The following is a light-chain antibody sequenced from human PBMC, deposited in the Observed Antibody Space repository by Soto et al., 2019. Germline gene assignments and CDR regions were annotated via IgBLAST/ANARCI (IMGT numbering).Light chain of an antibody. CDR1: NSNIGSHT. V-gene: IGLV1-44*01. CDR2: NNN. J-gene: IGLJ3*02. CDR3: SVWDDSLTGWV. Sequence: QSVLTQPPSASGTPGQRVTISCSGSNSNIGSHTVNWYQQFPGTAPKLLMYNNNQRPSGVPDRFPGSKSGTSASLAISGRQSEDEADYYCSVWDDSLTGWVFGGGTKLTVL.